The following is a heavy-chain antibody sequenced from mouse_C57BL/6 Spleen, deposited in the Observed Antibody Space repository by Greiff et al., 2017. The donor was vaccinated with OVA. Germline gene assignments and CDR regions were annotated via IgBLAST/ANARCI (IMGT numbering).Heavy chain of an antibody. CDR3: ARDDYGAFDY. J-gene: IGHJ2*01. Sequence: VKLQQSGAELVRPGASVKLSCKASGYTFTDYYINWVKQRPGQGLEWIARIYPGSGNTYYNEKFKGKATLTAEKSSSTAYMQLSSLTSEDSAVYFCARDDYGAFDYWGQGTTLTVSS. V-gene: IGHV1-76*01. CDR1: GYTFTDYY. CDR2: IYPGSGNT. D-gene: IGHD2-4*01.